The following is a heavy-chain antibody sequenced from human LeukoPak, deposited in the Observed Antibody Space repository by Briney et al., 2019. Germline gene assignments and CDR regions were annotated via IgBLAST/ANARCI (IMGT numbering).Heavy chain of an antibody. Sequence: PGGALRLSCAASGVTFSRYWMHWVRQAPGEGGGWVSRINSDGSSTSYADSVKGRFPISRDNAKNTLYLQMNRLRAEDTAVYYCARVVDRSPSLDYWGQGTLVTVSS. CDR3: ARVVDRSPSLDY. D-gene: IGHD6-6*01. V-gene: IGHV3-74*01. CDR2: INSDGSST. CDR1: GVTFSRYW. J-gene: IGHJ4*02.